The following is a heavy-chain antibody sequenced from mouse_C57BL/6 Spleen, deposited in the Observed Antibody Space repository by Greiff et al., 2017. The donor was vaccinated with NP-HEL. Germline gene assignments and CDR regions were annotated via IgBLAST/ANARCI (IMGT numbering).Heavy chain of an antibody. CDR2: IYPRSGNT. CDR1: GYTFTSYG. V-gene: IGHV1-81*01. J-gene: IGHJ4*01. CDR3: ARNYYGSSPFYAMDY. Sequence: ESGAELARPGASVKLSCKASGYTFTSYGISWVKQRTGQGLEWIGEIYPRSGNTYYNEKFKGKATLTADKSSSTAYMELRSLTSEDSAVYFCARNYYGSSPFYAMDYWGQGTSVTVSS. D-gene: IGHD1-1*01.